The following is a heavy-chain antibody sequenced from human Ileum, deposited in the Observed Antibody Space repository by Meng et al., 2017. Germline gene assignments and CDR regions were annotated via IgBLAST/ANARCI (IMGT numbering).Heavy chain of an antibody. V-gene: IGHV4-34*01. CDR1: GGSFSGYY. CDR3: ARGGHDSSGYYSFDY. CDR2: INHSGST. Sequence: QGQLQQWGAGLLKPSETLSLTCAVYGGSFSGYYWSWIRQPPGKGLEWIGEINHSGSTNYNPSLKSRVTISVDTSKNQFSLKLSSVTAADTAVYYCARGGHDSSGYYSFDYWGQGTLVTVSS. D-gene: IGHD3-22*01. J-gene: IGHJ4*02.